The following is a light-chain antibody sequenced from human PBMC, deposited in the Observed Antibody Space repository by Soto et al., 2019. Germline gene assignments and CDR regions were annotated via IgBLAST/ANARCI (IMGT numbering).Light chain of an antibody. CDR3: QHYNSYSEA. CDR1: QTISSW. J-gene: IGKJ1*01. V-gene: IGKV1-5*03. CDR2: KAS. Sequence: DIQMTQSPSTLSGSVGDRVTITCRASQTISSWLAWYQQKPGKAPKLLIYKASTLKSGVPSRFSGSGSGTEFTLTISSLKPDDFATYYCQHYNSYSEAFGQGPKVDTK.